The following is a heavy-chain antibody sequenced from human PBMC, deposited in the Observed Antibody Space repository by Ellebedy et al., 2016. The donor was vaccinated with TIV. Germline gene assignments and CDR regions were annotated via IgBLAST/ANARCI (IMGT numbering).Heavy chain of an antibody. V-gene: IGHV5-51*01. CDR3: ARLRDALADELDY. Sequence: GESLKISXQTSGYTFPNFWIAWVRQQPGKGLEWVGIIYPGDSDTKYSPSFEGRVSISSDKSTGIAYLQWSGLKASDTAVYYCARLRDALADELDYWGQGTPVTVSS. D-gene: IGHD6-19*01. CDR1: GYTFPNFW. CDR2: IYPGDSDT. J-gene: IGHJ4*02.